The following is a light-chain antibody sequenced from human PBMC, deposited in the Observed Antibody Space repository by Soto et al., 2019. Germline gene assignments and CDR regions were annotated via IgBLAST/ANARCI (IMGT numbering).Light chain of an antibody. J-gene: IGKJ1*01. CDR2: DAS. Sequence: EIVLTQSPATLSLSPGEGATLSCRASQNIYNYLAWYQQKPGQAPRLLIYDASNRATGIPDRFSGSGSGTDFTLTISSLDPEDFAVYYCQQRNSCPRTVGQGTKVDSK. CDR3: QQRNSCPRT. CDR1: QNIYNY. V-gene: IGKV3-11*01.